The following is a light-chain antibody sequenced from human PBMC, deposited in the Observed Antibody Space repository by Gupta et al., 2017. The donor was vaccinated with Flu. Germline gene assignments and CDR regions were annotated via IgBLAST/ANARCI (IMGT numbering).Light chain of an antibody. CDR2: DVS. CDR1: SSDVGGYNY. CDR3: CSFAGSYTLV. J-gene: IGLJ2*01. Sequence: SVTISCTGTSSDVGGYNYVSWHQQHPGKAPKLMIYDVSKRPSGVPDRFSGSKSGNTASLTISGLQAEDEADYYCCSFAGSYTLVFGGGPKLT. V-gene: IGLV2-11*01.